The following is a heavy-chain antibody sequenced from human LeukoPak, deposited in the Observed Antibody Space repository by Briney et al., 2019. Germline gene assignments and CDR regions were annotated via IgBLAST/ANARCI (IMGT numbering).Heavy chain of an antibody. D-gene: IGHD2-2*01. Sequence: ASVKVSCKASGYTFTDYYMHWVRQASGQGVEWMGWINPNSGDTNYAQKFQGRVTMTRDTSISTAHMELSRLRSDDTAVYYCARANFLYCSSTTCLFDYWGQGTLVIVSS. J-gene: IGHJ4*02. V-gene: IGHV1-2*02. CDR2: INPNSGDT. CDR3: ARANFLYCSSTTCLFDY. CDR1: GYTFTDYY.